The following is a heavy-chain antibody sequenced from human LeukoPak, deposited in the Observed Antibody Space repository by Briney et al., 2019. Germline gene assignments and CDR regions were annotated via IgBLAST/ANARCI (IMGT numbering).Heavy chain of an antibody. CDR3: ARFLWTPYGMDV. CDR2: ISSGSSYI. V-gene: IGHV3-21*01. D-gene: IGHD3-10*01. J-gene: IGHJ6*04. CDR1: GFTFSNYG. Sequence: GGSLRLSCAASGFTFSNYGMNWVRQAPGKGLEWVPSISSGSSYIYYADSVKGRFTISRDNAKNSLYLQMNSLRAEDTAVYYCARFLWTPYGMDVWGKGTTVTVSS.